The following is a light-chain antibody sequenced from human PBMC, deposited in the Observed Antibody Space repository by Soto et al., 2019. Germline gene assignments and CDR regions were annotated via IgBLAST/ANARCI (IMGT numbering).Light chain of an antibody. V-gene: IGLV2-14*01. J-gene: IGLJ2*01. CDR2: DVS. Sequence: QSVLTQPASVSGSPGQSITISCTGTSSDVGGYNYVSWYQQHPGKAPKLMIYDVSNRPSGVSNRFSGSKSGNTASLTISGLLAEDEADYYCSSPVFGGGTKVTVL. CDR1: SSDVGGYNY. CDR3: SSPV.